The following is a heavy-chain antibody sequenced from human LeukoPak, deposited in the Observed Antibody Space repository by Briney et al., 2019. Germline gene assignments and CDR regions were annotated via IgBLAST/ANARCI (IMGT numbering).Heavy chain of an antibody. CDR2: LDNNGDNT. CDR1: GYTFTTYG. V-gene: IGHV3-23*01. CDR3: AQGIPQGGT. J-gene: IGHJ5*02. D-gene: IGHD3-16*01. Sequence: GGSLRLSCVGSGYTFTTYGMSWVRQAPGKGLEWVSGLDNNGDNTYYADSVKGRFTISRDNSKNTLYLQMNSLRAEDTAVYYCAQGIPQGGTWGQGTLVTVSS.